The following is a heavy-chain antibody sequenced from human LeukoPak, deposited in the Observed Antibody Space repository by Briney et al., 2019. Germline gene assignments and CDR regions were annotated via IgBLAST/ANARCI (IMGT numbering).Heavy chain of an antibody. V-gene: IGHV3-74*01. CDR3: ASLSSSSFKNRLDY. Sequence: GGSLRLSCAASGFTFSSYWMHWVRQAPGRGLVWVSRINSDGSSTSYADSVKGRLTISRDNAKNTLYLQMNSLRAEDTAVYYCASLSSSSFKNRLDYWGQGTLVTVSS. CDR1: GFTFSSYW. CDR2: INSDGSST. D-gene: IGHD6-6*01. J-gene: IGHJ4*02.